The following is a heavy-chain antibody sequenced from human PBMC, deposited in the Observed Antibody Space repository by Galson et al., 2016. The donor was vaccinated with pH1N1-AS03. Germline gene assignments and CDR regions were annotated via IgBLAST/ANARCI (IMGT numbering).Heavy chain of an antibody. Sequence: LRLSCAASGFSFSSRWMHWVRQVPGKGLVWVSRINGDGSRTNYADSVKGRFTISRDNAKKTVFLQMNSVRVDDTAVYYCAREVTAGWHYDYWGQGTLVTASS. D-gene: IGHD1-7*01. CDR2: INGDGSRT. J-gene: IGHJ4*02. V-gene: IGHV3-74*01. CDR3: AREVTAGWHYDY. CDR1: GFSFSSRW.